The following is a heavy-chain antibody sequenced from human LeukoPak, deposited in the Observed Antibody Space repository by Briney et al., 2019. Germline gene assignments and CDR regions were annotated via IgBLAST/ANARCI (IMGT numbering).Heavy chain of an antibody. D-gene: IGHD1-26*01. V-gene: IGHV3-30*02. Sequence: GGSLRLSCAASGFTFSSYGMHWVRQAPGKGLEWVAFIRYDGSNKYYADSVKGRFTISRDNSKNTLYLQMNSLRAEDTAVYYCAKSGPVGAFDYYYYYYMDVWGKGTTVTVSS. CDR3: AKSGPVGAFDYYYYYYMDV. J-gene: IGHJ6*03. CDR2: IRYDGSNK. CDR1: GFTFSSYG.